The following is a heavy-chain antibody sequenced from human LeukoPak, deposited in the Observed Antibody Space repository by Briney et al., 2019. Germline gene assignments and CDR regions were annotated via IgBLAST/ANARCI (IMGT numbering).Heavy chain of an antibody. Sequence: GASVKVSCKASGYTFTGYYMHWVRQAPGQGLEWMGWINPNSGGTNYAQKFQGRVTMTRDTSISTAYMELSRLRSDDTAVYYCAVNPYSSSPRYYYGMDVWGQGTTVTVSS. J-gene: IGHJ6*02. V-gene: IGHV1-2*02. D-gene: IGHD6-6*01. CDR2: INPNSGGT. CDR1: GYTFTGYY. CDR3: AVNPYSSSPRYYYGMDV.